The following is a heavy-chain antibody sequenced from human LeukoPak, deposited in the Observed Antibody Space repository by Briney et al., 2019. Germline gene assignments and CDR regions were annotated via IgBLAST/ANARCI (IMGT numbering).Heavy chain of an antibody. D-gene: IGHD1-26*01. J-gene: IGHJ5*02. CDR1: GFTVHSNY. CDR3: AKDYRAHPLRPNWLAP. Sequence: GGSLRLSCAASGFTVHSNYMSWVRQAPGKGLEWVSVIDRSGVTHYADSVKGRFTISRDNSKNTLYLQMNSLRAEDTGVYYCAKDYRAHPLRPNWLAPWGQGTLVTVSS. CDR2: IDRSGVT. V-gene: IGHV3-53*01.